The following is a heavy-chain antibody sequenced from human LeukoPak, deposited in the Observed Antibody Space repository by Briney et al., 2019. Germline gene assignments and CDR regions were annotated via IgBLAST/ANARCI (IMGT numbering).Heavy chain of an antibody. CDR1: GFTFSNYA. D-gene: IGHD6-13*01. V-gene: IGHV3-23*01. CDR2: ISGSGDNT. J-gene: IGHJ4*02. Sequence: GGSLRLSCAASGFTFSNYAMSWVRQAPGKGLEWVSAISGSGDNTYYADSVKGRFTISRDNSKNTLYLQMNSLRAEDTAVYYCAKDQSYVAAAGTYDYWGQGTLVTVSS. CDR3: AKDQSYVAAAGTYDY.